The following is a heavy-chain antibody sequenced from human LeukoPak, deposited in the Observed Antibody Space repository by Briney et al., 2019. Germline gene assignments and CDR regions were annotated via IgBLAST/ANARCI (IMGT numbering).Heavy chain of an antibody. CDR1: GYTFTAYY. CDR3: AREGGTYLADY. V-gene: IGHV1-2*02. J-gene: IGHJ4*02. D-gene: IGHD2-15*01. Sequence: ASVKVSCKASGYTFTAYYIHWVRQAPGQGLEWMGWINPNGGGTNYAQKFQGRVTMTGDTSITTAYMEVSRLTSDDTAVYYCAREGGTYLADYWGQGTLVTVSS. CDR2: INPNGGGT.